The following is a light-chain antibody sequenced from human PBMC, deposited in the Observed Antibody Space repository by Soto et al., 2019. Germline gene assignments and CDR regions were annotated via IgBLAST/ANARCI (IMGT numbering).Light chain of an antibody. CDR2: EVS. J-gene: IGLJ1*01. V-gene: IGLV2-23*02. Sequence: QSVLTQPASVSGSPGQSITISCTGTSSDVGSYNLVSWYQQHPGKAPKLMIYEVSKRPSGVSNRFSGSKSGNTASLTISGLQAEDEADYYCCSYAGGSTFRFFGTGTKVTVL. CDR1: SSDVGSYNL. CDR3: CSYAGGSTFRF.